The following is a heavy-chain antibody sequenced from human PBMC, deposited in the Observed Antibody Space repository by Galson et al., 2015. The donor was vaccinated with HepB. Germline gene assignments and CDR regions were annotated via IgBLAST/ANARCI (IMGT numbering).Heavy chain of an antibody. V-gene: IGHV3-23*01. Sequence: SLRLSCAASGFTFSSYAMSWVRQAPGKGLEWVSAISGSGGSTYYADSVKGRFTISRDNSKNTLYLQMNSLRAEDTAVYYCAKDTRGTPVAYYYYGMDVWGQGTAVTVSS. CDR3: AKDTRGTPVAYYYYGMDV. CDR1: GFTFSSYA. D-gene: IGHD3-16*01. J-gene: IGHJ6*02. CDR2: ISGSGGST.